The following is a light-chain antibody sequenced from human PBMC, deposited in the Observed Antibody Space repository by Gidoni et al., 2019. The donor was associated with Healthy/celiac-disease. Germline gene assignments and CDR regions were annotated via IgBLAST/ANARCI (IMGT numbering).Light chain of an antibody. CDR3: QQYNSYT. Sequence: DIQMPQSPSPLSASVGDRVTITCRASQSISSWLAWYQQKPGKAPKLLIYDASSLESGVPSRFSGSGSGTEFTLTISSLQPDDFATYYCQQYNSYTFGQGTKVEIK. CDR2: DAS. CDR1: QSISSW. J-gene: IGKJ1*01. V-gene: IGKV1-5*01.